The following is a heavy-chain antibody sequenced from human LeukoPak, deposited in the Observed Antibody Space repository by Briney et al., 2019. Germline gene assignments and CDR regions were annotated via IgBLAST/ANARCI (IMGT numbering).Heavy chain of an antibody. D-gene: IGHD3-3*01. Sequence: ASVKVSCKASGYTFTGYYMHWVRQAPGQGLEWMGWINPNSGDTNYAQKFQGRVTMTRDTSISTAYMELSRLRSDDTAVYYCARDLRPYYDFWSGYNWFDPWGQGTLVTVSS. CDR3: ARDLRPYYDFWSGYNWFDP. V-gene: IGHV1-2*02. J-gene: IGHJ5*02. CDR1: GYTFTGYY. CDR2: INPNSGDT.